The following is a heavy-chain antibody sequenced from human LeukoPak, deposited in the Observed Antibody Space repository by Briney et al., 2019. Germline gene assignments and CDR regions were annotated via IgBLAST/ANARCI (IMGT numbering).Heavy chain of an antibody. Sequence: MPSETLSLTCTVSGGSISSSSYYWGWIRQPPGKGLEWIGSIYYSGSTYYNPSLKSRVTISVDTSKNQFSLKLSSVTAADTAVYYCARVAKLWFGELLDYWGQGTLVTVSS. V-gene: IGHV4-39*07. CDR2: IYYSGST. CDR1: GGSISSSSYY. CDR3: ARVAKLWFGELLDY. J-gene: IGHJ4*02. D-gene: IGHD3-10*01.